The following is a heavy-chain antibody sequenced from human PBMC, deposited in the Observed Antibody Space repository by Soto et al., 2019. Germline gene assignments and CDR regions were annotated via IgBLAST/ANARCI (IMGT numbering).Heavy chain of an antibody. D-gene: IGHD2-2*01. J-gene: IGHJ4*02. Sequence: GGSLRLSCAASGFTFSSYAMNWVRQAPGKGLEWVSTMTPSGGSIYYADSVKGRFTISRDNSRNTLYLLMNSLRAEDTAVYYCAKSTSGFYIHSWGQGTLVTVSS. CDR3: AKSTSGFYIHS. CDR2: MTPSGGSI. CDR1: GFTFSSYA. V-gene: IGHV3-23*01.